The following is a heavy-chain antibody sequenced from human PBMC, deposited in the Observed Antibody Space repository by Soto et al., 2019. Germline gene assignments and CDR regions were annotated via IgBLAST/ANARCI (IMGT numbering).Heavy chain of an antibody. J-gene: IGHJ3*01. CDR3: ARGDRGAFDF. CDR1: GFTFSYYW. V-gene: IGHV3-74*01. Sequence: EVQLLESGGGLVQPGESLRLSCAASGFTFSYYWMHWVRQAPGMGLVWVSRIHSDGSSTYYADSVKGRFTISRDNAMKTLELQMNSLRAEDTALYYWARGDRGAFDFWGQGTVVTVSS. D-gene: IGHD1-26*01. CDR2: IHSDGSST.